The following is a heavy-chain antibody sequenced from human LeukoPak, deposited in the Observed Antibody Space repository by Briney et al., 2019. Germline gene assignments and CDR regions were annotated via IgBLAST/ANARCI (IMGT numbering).Heavy chain of an antibody. CDR1: GFTFSSDA. V-gene: IGHV3-23*01. D-gene: IGHD3-10*01. J-gene: IGHJ5*02. CDR2: ISGGGDTT. CDR3: AKASTFGELNRPFDH. Sequence: GGSLRLSCAASGFTFSSDAMSWVRQAPGKGLDWVSPISGGGDTTYYSDSVKGRFTISRDNSKNRLFLQMNSLRAEDTAVYYCAKASTFGELNRPFDHWGQGTLVTVSS.